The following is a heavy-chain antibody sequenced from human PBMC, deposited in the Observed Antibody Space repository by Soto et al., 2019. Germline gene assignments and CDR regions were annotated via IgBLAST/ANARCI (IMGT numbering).Heavy chain of an antibody. CDR2: IYQSGSA. V-gene: IGHV4-30-2*06. J-gene: IGHJ6*02. CDR1: AGSITSGGYS. Sequence: KASETLSLTCTVSAGSITSGGYSWSWIRQSPGQGLGCIGYIYQSGSASYNPSLKTRATILVDRSKNQFSLNLTSVTAADAAVYYCASAVYGVDLWGQGTMVTVSS. CDR3: ASAVYGVDL.